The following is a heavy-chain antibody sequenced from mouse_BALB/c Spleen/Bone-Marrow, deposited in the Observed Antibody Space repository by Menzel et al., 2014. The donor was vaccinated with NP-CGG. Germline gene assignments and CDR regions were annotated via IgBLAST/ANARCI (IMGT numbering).Heavy chain of an antibody. CDR3: ARELGRWYFDV. Sequence: QVQLQQSGAELVRPGTSVKVSCKASGYAFTNYLIEWVKQRPGQGLGWIGVINPGSGGTNYNEKFKGKATLTADKSSSTAYMQLSSRTSDDSAVYFCARELGRWYFDVWGAGNTVTVSS. J-gene: IGHJ1*01. V-gene: IGHV1-54*01. D-gene: IGHD4-1*01. CDR1: GYAFTNYL. CDR2: INPGSGGT.